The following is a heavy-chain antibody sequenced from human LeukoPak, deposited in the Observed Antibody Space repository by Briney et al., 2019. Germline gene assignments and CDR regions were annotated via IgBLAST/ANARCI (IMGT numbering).Heavy chain of an antibody. CDR1: GGSFSGGSFSGYY. CDR3: ARGNLWDYRRYYYYMDV. V-gene: IGHV4-34*01. D-gene: IGHD4-11*01. J-gene: IGHJ6*03. Sequence: PSETLSLTCDVYGGSFSGGSFSGYYWSWIRQPPGKGLEWIGEINRRGSTNYNPSLKSRVTMSVDTSKNQFSLKLSSVTAADTAVYYCARGNLWDYRRYYYYMDVWGKGTTVTVSS. CDR2: INRRGST.